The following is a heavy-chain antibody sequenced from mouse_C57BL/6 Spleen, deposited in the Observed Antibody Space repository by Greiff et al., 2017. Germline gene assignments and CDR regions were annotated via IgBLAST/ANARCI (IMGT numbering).Heavy chain of an antibody. CDR1: GFTFSSYA. CDR2: ISDGGSYT. CDR3: ARRTLYYFDY. Sequence: EVNVVESGGGLVKPGGSLKLSCAASGFTFSSYAMSWVRQTPEKRLEWVATISDGGSYTYYPDNVKGRFTITRDNAKNNLYLQMSHLKSEDTARYYCARRTLYYFDYWGQGTTLTVSS. V-gene: IGHV5-4*03. J-gene: IGHJ2*01.